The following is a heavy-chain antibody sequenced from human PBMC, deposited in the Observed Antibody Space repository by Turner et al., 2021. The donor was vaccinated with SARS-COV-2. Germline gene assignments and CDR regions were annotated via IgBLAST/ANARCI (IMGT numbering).Heavy chain of an antibody. CDR3: ARDGSGYYDSSGYFDH. CDR1: GFTFSSYG. Sequence: QVPLVESGGGVVEPGRSLRLSCAASGFTFSSYGIDWVRQAPGKGLEGVAVIWYDGINKYYADSVKGRFTISRDNSKNTLYLQMNSLRAEDTAVYYCARDGSGYYDSSGYFDHWGQGTLVTVSS. J-gene: IGHJ4*02. D-gene: IGHD3-22*01. V-gene: IGHV3-33*01. CDR2: IWYDGINK.